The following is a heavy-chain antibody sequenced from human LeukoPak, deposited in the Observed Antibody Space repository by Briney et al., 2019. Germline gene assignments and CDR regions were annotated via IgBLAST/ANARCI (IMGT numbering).Heavy chain of an antibody. V-gene: IGHV1-18*01. CDR2: TSDYNGNT. D-gene: IGHD2-15*01. J-gene: IGHJ6*03. CDR1: GYTFTRYG. CDR3: ARGTRRGYCSGGSCKRPYYYYYYMDV. Sequence: GASVKVSCKSSGYTFTRYGISWVRQAPGQGLEGMGWTSDYNGNTNNEQKFQGRVTMTTDTYKRTAYMEVSRLRDDDTAGYYCARGTRRGYCSGGSCKRPYYYYYYMDVWGKGTTVTVSS.